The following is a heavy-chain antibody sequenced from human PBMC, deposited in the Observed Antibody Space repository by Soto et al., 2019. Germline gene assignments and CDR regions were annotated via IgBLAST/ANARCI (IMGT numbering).Heavy chain of an antibody. CDR1: GGTFSSYA. CDR2: IIPIFGTA. D-gene: IGHD2-2*03. J-gene: IGHJ6*02. CDR3: ARDGGYCSSTSCPTEYYYYYGMDV. Sequence: GVSVKVSCKASGGTFSSYAISWVRQAPGQGLEWMGGIIPIFGTANYAQKFQGRVTITADESTSTAYMELSSLRSEDTAVYYCARDGGYCSSTSCPTEYYYYYGMDVWGQGTTVTVSS. V-gene: IGHV1-69*13.